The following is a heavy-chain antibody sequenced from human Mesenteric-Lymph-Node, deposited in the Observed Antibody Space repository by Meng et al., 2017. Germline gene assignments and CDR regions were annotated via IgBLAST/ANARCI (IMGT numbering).Heavy chain of an antibody. D-gene: IGHD3-22*01. CDR2: IYYSGST. J-gene: IGHJ4*01. V-gene: IGHV4-31*03. CDR3: ARVDSSGYFLDY. Sequence: QVQLQESGPGLVKPSQPLFLTCTVSGGSISSGGHSWTWIRQHPGKGLEWIAYIYYSGSTYYNPSLKSRVILSVDTSKNQFSLKLSSVTAADTAVYYCARVDSSGYFLDYWGQGTLVTVSS. CDR1: GGSISSGGHS.